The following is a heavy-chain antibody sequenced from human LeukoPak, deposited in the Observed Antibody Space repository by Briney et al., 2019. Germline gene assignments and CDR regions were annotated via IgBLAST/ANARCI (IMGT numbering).Heavy chain of an antibody. D-gene: IGHD6-6*01. J-gene: IGHJ4*02. CDR1: GGTFNSYA. CDR3: ARFSSSSQGLDY. CDR2: IIPIFGTA. Sequence: SVKVSCKASGGTFNSYAISWVRQAPGQGLEWMGGIIPIFGTANYAQKFQGRVTITADESTSTAYMELSSLRSEDTAVYYCARFSSSSQGLDYWGQGTLVTVSS. V-gene: IGHV1-69*13.